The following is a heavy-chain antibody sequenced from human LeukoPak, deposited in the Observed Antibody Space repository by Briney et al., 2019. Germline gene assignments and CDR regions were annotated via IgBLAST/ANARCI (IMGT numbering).Heavy chain of an antibody. CDR3: AKDLITIVRGVIISGDY. Sequence: AGGSLRLSCAASRFTFSNYAMSWVRQAPGKGLEWVSAISGSGGNTYYADSVKGRFTISRDNSKNTLYLQMNSLRAEDTAVYYCAKDLITIVRGVIISGDYWGQGTLVTVSS. D-gene: IGHD3-10*01. CDR1: RFTFSNYA. V-gene: IGHV3-23*01. CDR2: ISGSGGNT. J-gene: IGHJ4*02.